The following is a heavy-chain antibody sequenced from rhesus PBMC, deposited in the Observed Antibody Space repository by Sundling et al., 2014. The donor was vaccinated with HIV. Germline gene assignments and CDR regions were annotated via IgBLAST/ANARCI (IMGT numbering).Heavy chain of an antibody. CDR3: ASGEGSGISIWYGLAS. D-gene: IGHD6-25*01. CDR1: GGSFSGNY. CDR2: ISGSSGST. Sequence: QVQLQESGPGLVKPSETLSLTCAVSGGSFSGNYWGWIRQPPGKGLEYIGYISGSSGSTNYNPSLKSRVTISKDTSKNQFSLKLSSVTAADTAVYYCASGEGSGISIWYGLASWGQGVVVAVSA. J-gene: IGHJ6*01. V-gene: IGHV4-99*01.